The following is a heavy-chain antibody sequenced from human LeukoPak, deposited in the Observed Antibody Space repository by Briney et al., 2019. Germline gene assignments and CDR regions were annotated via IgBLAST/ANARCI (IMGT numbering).Heavy chain of an antibody. V-gene: IGHV4-4*07. CDR1: GGSISSYY. D-gene: IGHD3-9*01. Sequence: SETLSLTCTISGGSISSYYWSWIRQPAGKGLEWLGRIYTSGSTNYNPSLKSRVTMSVDTSKNQFSLKLSSVTAADTAVYYCARDAFYDILTGYYYGMDVWGQGTTVTVSS. CDR3: ARDAFYDILTGYYYGMDV. CDR2: IYTSGST. J-gene: IGHJ6*02.